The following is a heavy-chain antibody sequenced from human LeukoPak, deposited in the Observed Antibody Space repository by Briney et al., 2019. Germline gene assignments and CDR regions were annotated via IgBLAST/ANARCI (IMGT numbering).Heavy chain of an antibody. CDR3: ATHTTIFGVVIIPTTEYYFDY. Sequence: SETLSLTCTLSGGSISSTIYYWGWIRQPPGKGLEWIGGIYFSGSTYYNPSLKSRVTISVDTSKNQFSLKLRSVTAADTAVYYCATHTTIFGVVIIPTTEYYFDYWGQGTLVTVSS. CDR2: IYFSGST. CDR1: GGSISSTIYY. D-gene: IGHD3-3*01. V-gene: IGHV4-39*01. J-gene: IGHJ4*02.